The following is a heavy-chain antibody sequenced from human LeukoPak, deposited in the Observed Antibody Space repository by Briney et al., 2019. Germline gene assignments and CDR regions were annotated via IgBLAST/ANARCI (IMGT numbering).Heavy chain of an antibody. Sequence: SETLSLTCSVSGGSISSYYWSWIRQPPGKGLEWIGYVYYSGSTNYNPSLKNRVTISVDTSKNQFSLKLSSVTAADTAVYYCAKFPIEGVWYHIYYFDYWGQGTLVTVSS. V-gene: IGHV4-59*01. CDR2: VYYSGST. J-gene: IGHJ4*02. D-gene: IGHD6-19*01. CDR1: GGSISSYY. CDR3: AKFPIEGVWYHIYYFDY.